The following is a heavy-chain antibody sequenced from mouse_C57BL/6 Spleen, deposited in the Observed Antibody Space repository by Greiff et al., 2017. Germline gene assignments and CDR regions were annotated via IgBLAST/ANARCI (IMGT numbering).Heavy chain of an antibody. CDR3: ARGGLRGHYYAMDY. J-gene: IGHJ4*01. D-gene: IGHD3-1*01. V-gene: IGHV7-3*01. CDR1: GFTFTDYY. Sequence: EVKLVESGGGLVQPGGSLSLSCAASGFTFTDYYMSWVRQPPGKALEWLGFIRNKANGYTTEYSASVKGRFTISRDNSQSILYLQMNALRAEDSATYDCARGGLRGHYYAMDYWGQGTSVTVSS. CDR2: IRNKANGYTT.